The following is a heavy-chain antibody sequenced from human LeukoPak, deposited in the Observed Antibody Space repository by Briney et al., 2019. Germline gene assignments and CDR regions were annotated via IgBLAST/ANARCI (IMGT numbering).Heavy chain of an antibody. V-gene: IGHV4-39*07. J-gene: IGHJ4*02. CDR3: ARVGIAAAVPYYFDY. CDR2: IYYSGST. CDR1: GGSISSSSYY. D-gene: IGHD6-13*01. Sequence: SETLSLTCTVSGGSISSSSYYWGWIRQPPGKGLEWIGSIYYSGSTYYNPSLKSRVTISVDTSKNQFSLKLSSVTAADTAVYYCARVGIAAAVPYYFDYWGQGTLVTVSS.